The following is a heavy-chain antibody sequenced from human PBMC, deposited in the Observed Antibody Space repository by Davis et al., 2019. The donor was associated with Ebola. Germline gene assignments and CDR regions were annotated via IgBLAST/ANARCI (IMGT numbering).Heavy chain of an antibody. D-gene: IGHD6-13*01. J-gene: IGHJ4*02. CDR2: ISYDGSNK. Sequence: GGSLRLSCAASGFTFSNYGMHWVRQAPGKGLEWVAVISYDGSNKYYADSVKGRFTISRDNSKNTLYLQMNSLRAEDTAVYYCASSSWQYYFDYWGQGTLVTVSS. V-gene: IGHV3-30*03. CDR3: ASSSWQYYFDY. CDR1: GFTFSNYG.